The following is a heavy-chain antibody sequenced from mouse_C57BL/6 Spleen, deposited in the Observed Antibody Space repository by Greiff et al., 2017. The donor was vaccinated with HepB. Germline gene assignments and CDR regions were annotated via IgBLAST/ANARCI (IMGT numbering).Heavy chain of an antibody. Sequence: VMLVESGGGLVKPGGSLKLSCAASGFTFSSYAMSWVRQTPEKRLEWVATISDGGSYTSYPDNVKGRFTISRDNAKNNLYLQMSHLKSEDTAMYYCARPVVGGSWFAYWGQGTLVTVSA. CDR2: ISDGGSYT. V-gene: IGHV5-4*03. D-gene: IGHD1-1*01. CDR3: ARPVVGGSWFAY. J-gene: IGHJ3*01. CDR1: GFTFSSYA.